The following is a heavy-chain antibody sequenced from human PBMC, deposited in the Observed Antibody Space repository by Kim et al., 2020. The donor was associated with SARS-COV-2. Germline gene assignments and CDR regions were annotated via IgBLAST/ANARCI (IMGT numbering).Heavy chain of an antibody. D-gene: IGHD2-15*01. CDR2: IYYSGST. CDR3: ARAVAATLNWFDP. J-gene: IGHJ5*02. V-gene: IGHV4-31*03. CDR1: GGSISSGGYY. Sequence: SETLSLTCTVSGGSISSGGYYWSWIRQHPGKGLEWIGYIYYSGSTYYNPSLKSRVTISVDTSKNQFSLKLSSVTAADTAVYYCARAVAATLNWFDPWGQGTLVTVSS.